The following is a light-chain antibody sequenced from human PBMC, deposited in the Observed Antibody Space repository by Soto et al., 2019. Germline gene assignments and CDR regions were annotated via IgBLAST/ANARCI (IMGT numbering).Light chain of an antibody. CDR3: QQYGSSPGMYT. V-gene: IGKV3-20*01. CDR1: QSVSSSY. CDR2: GAS. J-gene: IGKJ2*01. Sequence: EIVLTQSPGTLSLSPGERATLSCRASQSVSSSYLAWYQQKPGQALRLLIYGASSRATGIPDRFSGSGSGTDFTLTISRLEPEDFAVYYCQQYGSSPGMYTFGQGTKLEIK.